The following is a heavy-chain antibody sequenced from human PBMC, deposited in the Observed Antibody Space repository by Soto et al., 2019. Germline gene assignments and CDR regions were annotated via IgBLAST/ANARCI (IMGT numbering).Heavy chain of an antibody. V-gene: IGHV1-69*08. CDR1: GGTLSSST. CDR3: ARDKGYCSDTSCPDFDY. D-gene: IGHD2-15*01. Sequence: QVQLVQSGAEVKKPGSSVKVSCKASGGTLSSSTFSWVRQAPGQGLEWMGRVLPNLGGTNYAKKFQGSFTIVVDTSTSTAYMELNSLIYVDTAVYDCARDKGYCSDTSCPDFDYWGQGTLVTVSS. J-gene: IGHJ4*02. CDR2: VLPNLGGT.